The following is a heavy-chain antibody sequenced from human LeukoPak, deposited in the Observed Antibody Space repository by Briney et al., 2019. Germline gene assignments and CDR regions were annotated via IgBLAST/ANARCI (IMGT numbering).Heavy chain of an antibody. CDR1: GFTFSSYE. Sequence: GGSLRLSCAASGFTFSSYEMNWVRQAPGKGLEWVSDISSSGTTIHYADSVKGRFTISRDNAKNSLYLQMNSLRAEDTAVYYCASTGGYGSGTYDYYYFGMDVWGQGTTVTVSS. V-gene: IGHV3-48*03. CDR3: ASTGGYGSGTYDYYYFGMDV. J-gene: IGHJ6*02. CDR2: ISSSGTTI. D-gene: IGHD3-10*01.